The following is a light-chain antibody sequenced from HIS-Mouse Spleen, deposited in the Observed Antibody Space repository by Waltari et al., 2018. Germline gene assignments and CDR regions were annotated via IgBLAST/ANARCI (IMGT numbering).Light chain of an antibody. CDR1: SSDVGGYNY. CDR3: SSYTSSSTLV. Sequence: PGQSITISCTGTSSDVGGYNYVSWYQKHPGKAPKLMIYDVSNRPSGVSNRFSGSKSGNTAYLTISGLQAEDEADYYCSSYTSSSTLVFGTGTKVTVL. J-gene: IGLJ1*01. CDR2: DVS. V-gene: IGLV2-14*03.